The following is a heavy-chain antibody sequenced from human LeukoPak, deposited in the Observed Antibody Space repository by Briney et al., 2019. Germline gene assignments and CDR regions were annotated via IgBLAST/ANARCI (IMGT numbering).Heavy chain of an antibody. CDR1: GFTFSSYW. D-gene: IGHD3-3*01. J-gene: IGHJ4*02. CDR3: ARDTSDYDFWSGYYRTPFDY. Sequence: GGSLRLSCAASGFTFSSYWMSWVRQAPGKGLEWVANIKQDGSEKYYVDSVKGRFTISRDNAKNSLYLQMDSLRAEDTAVYFCARDTSDYDFWSGYYRTPFDYWGQGTLVTVSS. V-gene: IGHV3-7*01. CDR2: IKQDGSEK.